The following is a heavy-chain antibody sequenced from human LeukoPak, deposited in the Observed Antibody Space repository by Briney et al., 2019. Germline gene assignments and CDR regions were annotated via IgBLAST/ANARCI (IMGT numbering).Heavy chain of an antibody. Sequence: GASVKVSCKASGYTFTSYYMHWVRQAPGQGLEWMGIINPSGGSTSYAQKFQGRVTMTRDTSTSTVYMELSSLRSEDTAVYYCARDRSELWFGELSSHNWLDPWGQGTLVTVSS. CDR3: ARDRSELWFGELSSHNWLDP. CDR1: GYTFTSYY. CDR2: INPSGGST. J-gene: IGHJ5*02. D-gene: IGHD3-10*01. V-gene: IGHV1-46*01.